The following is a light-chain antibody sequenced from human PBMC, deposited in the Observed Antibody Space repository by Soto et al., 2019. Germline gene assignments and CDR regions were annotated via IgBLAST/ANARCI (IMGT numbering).Light chain of an antibody. J-gene: IGLJ2*01. CDR1: TLPKQY. CDR3: QSADSSVV. CDR2: KDF. Sequence: SYELTQPPSVSVSPGQTARITCSGDTLPKQYVYWYQQKPGQAPILLIYKDFQRPLGIPERFSGSSSGTTVTLTISGVQAEDDADYYCQSADSSVVFGGGTKLTVL. V-gene: IGLV3-25*02.